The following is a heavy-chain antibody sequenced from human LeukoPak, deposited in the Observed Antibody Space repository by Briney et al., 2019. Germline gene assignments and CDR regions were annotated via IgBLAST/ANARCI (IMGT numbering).Heavy chain of an antibody. V-gene: IGHV4-59*01. CDR2: VSYSGST. CDR3: ARTGGYNSPFSF. CDR1: GGSISSYY. J-gene: IGHJ4*02. D-gene: IGHD5-24*01. Sequence: SETLSLTCTVSGGSISSYYWNWVRQPPGKGLEWIGFVSYSGSTNYNPSLKSRVTISVDTSKNQFSLKLNSVTAADTAVYYCARTGGYNSPFSFWGQGALVTVSS.